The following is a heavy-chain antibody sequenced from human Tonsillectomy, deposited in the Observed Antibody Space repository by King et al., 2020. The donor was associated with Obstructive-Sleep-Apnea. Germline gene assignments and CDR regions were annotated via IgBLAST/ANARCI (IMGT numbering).Heavy chain of an antibody. CDR3: ARSLSGAPLRYYGMDV. Sequence: VQLVQSGAEVKKPGESLKISCTGSGYSFSHSWIAWVRQMPGKGLEWMGIIYPGDSDTRYSPSFQGQVTSSADKSITTAYLQWSSLKSSDTAMYYCARSLSGAPLRYYGMDVWGQGTTVTVPS. D-gene: IGHD2/OR15-2a*01. CDR1: GYSFSHSW. V-gene: IGHV5-51*01. J-gene: IGHJ6*02. CDR2: IYPGDSDT.